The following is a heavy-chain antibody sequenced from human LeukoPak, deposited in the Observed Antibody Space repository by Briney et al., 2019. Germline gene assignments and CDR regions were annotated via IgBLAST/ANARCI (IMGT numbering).Heavy chain of an antibody. CDR3: ARGLGDHYSSKHWYYFDY. J-gene: IGHJ4*02. Sequence: PGGSLRLSCAASGFTVSSNYMNWVRQAPGEGLEWVSIIYSSGNTYYADSVRGRFTISRDDSKNTLYLQMSSLRAEDTAVYYCARGLGDHYSSKHWYYFDYWGQGTLLTVSS. CDR2: IYSSGNT. D-gene: IGHD6-13*01. CDR1: GFTVSSNY. V-gene: IGHV3-53*01.